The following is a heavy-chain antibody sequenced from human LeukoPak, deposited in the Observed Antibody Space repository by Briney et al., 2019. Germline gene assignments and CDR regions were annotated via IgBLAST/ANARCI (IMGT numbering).Heavy chain of an antibody. Sequence: PSETLSLTCAVSGGSISSSSYYWGWIRQPPGKGLEWIGSIYYSGSTYYNPSLKSRVTISVDTSKNQFSLKLSSVTAADTAVYYCARRWGTVVTGMYYFDYWGQGTLVTVSS. D-gene: IGHD4-23*01. CDR1: GGSISSSSYY. CDR2: IYYSGST. J-gene: IGHJ4*02. CDR3: ARRWGTVVTGMYYFDY. V-gene: IGHV4-39*01.